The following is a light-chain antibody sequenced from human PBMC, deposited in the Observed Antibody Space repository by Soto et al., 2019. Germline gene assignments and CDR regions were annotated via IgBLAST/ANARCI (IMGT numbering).Light chain of an antibody. CDR3: QQYNSYSWT. V-gene: IGKV1-5*01. CDR2: DAS. CDR1: QSISSW. J-gene: IGKJ1*01. Sequence: DIQMTQSPSTLSASVGDRVTITCRASQSISSWLAWYQQKPWKAPKLLIYDASSLESGVPSRFSGSGSGTEFTLTISSLQPDDFATYYCQQYNSYSWTFGLGTKVEIK.